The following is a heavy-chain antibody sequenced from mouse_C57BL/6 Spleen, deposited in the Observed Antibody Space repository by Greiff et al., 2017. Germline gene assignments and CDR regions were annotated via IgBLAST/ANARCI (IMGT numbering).Heavy chain of an antibody. J-gene: IGHJ4*01. V-gene: IGHV1-82*01. CDR3: ARLGWLLQNYAMDY. CDR1: GYAFSSSW. CDR2: IYPGDGDT. Sequence: QVQLQQSGPELVKPGASVKISCKASGYAFSSSWMNWVKQRPGKGLEWIGRIYPGDGDTNYNGKFKGKATLTADKSSSTAYMQLSSLTSEDSAVYFCARLGWLLQNYAMDYWGQGTSVTVSS. D-gene: IGHD2-3*01.